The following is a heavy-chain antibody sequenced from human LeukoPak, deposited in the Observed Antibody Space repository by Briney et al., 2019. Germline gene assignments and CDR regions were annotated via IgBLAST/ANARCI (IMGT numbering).Heavy chain of an antibody. D-gene: IGHD3/OR15-3a*01. CDR1: GGSISSTSYY. CDR2: INYSGRT. Sequence: SETLSLTRTVSGGSISSTSYYWGWIRQPPGQGLEWIGSINYSGRTFYNPSLKSRVTISVDTSKNQFSLNLTYVTAADTALYFCGRRGAGLNWFDPWGQGTLVTVSS. J-gene: IGHJ5*02. CDR3: GRRGAGLNWFDP. V-gene: IGHV4-39*01.